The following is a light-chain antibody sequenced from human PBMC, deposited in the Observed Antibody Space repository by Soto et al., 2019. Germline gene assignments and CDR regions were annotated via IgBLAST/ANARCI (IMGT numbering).Light chain of an antibody. J-gene: IGKJ5*01. CDR2: DAS. V-gene: IGKV3-15*01. Sequence: RAMPQSTPSLSVFPGKRATLSCRASQSISSNLAWYQQKPGQAPRLLIYDASTRATGIPARFSGSGSGTEFSLTISSLQSEDSAVYFCQQYNNWPRTFGQGTRLEIK. CDR3: QQYNNWPRT. CDR1: QSISSN.